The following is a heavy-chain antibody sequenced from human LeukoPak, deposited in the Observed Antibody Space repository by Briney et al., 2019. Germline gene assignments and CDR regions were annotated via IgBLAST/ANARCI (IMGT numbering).Heavy chain of an antibody. CDR2: IYHSGST. V-gene: IGHV4-30-2*01. Sequence: PSETLSLTCAVSGGSISSGGYSWSWIRQPPGKGLEWIGYIYHSGSTYYNPSLKSRVTISVDRSKNQFSLKLSSVTAADTAVYYCASITIAAAGGSDYWGQGTLVTVSS. D-gene: IGHD6-13*01. J-gene: IGHJ4*02. CDR3: ASITIAAAGGSDY. CDR1: GGSISSGGYS.